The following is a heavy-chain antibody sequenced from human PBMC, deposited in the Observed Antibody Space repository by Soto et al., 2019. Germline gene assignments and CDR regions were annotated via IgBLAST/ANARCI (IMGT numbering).Heavy chain of an antibody. J-gene: IGHJ4*02. CDR3: ARWNWQQLAFDY. D-gene: IGHD6-13*01. CDR2: IGSAGDP. CDR1: GFTFSSSD. Sequence: PVGSLRLSCAASGFTFSSSDMHWVRQATGKGLEWVSGIGSAGDPYYAGSVKGRFTISRENAKNSLYLQMNSLRAGDTAVYYCARWNWQQLAFDYGGQGTLVTVSS. V-gene: IGHV3-13*05.